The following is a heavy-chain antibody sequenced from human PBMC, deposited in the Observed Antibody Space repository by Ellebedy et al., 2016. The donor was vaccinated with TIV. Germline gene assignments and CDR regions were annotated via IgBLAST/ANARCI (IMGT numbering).Heavy chain of an antibody. Sequence: MPSETLSLTCAVYGGSFSGYYWSWIRQPPGKGLEWIGYIYYSGSTYYNPSLKSRVTISVDTSKNQFSLKLSSVTAADTAVYYCASLSGPHGDSNFDYWGQGTLVTVSS. D-gene: IGHD4-17*01. CDR3: ASLSGPHGDSNFDY. V-gene: IGHV4-34*01. CDR2: IYYSGST. CDR1: GGSFSGYY. J-gene: IGHJ4*02.